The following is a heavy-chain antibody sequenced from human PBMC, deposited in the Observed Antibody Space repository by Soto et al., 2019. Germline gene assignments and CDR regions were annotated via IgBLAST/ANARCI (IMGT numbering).Heavy chain of an antibody. CDR1: GGSVSSGSYY. Sequence: SETLSLTCTVSGGSVSSGSYYWSWIRQPPGKGLEWIGYIYYSGSTNYNPSLKSRVTISVDTSKNQFSLKLSSVTAADTAVYYCARGSDSSGYPTRYFDYWGQGTLVTVSS. D-gene: IGHD3-22*01. V-gene: IGHV4-61*01. CDR2: IYYSGST. J-gene: IGHJ4*02. CDR3: ARGSDSSGYPTRYFDY.